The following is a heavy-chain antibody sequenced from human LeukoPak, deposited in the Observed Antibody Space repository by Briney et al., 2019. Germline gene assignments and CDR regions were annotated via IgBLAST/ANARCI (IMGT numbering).Heavy chain of an antibody. CDR2: IYYSGST. J-gene: IGHJ4*02. Sequence: PSETLSLTCTVSGESVSGFYWTWIRQPPGKGLEWIGYIYYSGSTNYNPSLKSRVTISVDTSKNQFSLKLSSVTAADTAVYYCARAYSSGWYLFDYWGQGTLVTVSS. D-gene: IGHD6-19*01. CDR1: GESVSGFY. CDR3: ARAYSSGWYLFDY. V-gene: IGHV4-59*02.